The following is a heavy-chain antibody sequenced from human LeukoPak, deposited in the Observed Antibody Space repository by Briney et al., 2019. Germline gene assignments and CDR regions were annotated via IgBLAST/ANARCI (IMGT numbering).Heavy chain of an antibody. V-gene: IGHV4-39*07. CDR1: GGSISSSSYY. CDR2: VYYGGTA. D-gene: IGHD6-6*01. J-gene: IGHJ5*02. CDR3: ARRVAGSSSMGS. Sequence: SETLSLTCTVSGGSISSSSYYWAWIRQPPGKGLEWIANVYYGGTANYNPSLESRVTISLDAPKNQFSLRLSSVTAADTALYFCARRVAGSSSMGSWGQGTLVTVSS.